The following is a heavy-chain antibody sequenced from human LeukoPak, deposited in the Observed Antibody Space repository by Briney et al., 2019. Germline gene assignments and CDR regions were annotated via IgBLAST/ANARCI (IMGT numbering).Heavy chain of an antibody. D-gene: IGHD3-9*01. J-gene: IGHJ6*02. Sequence: ASVKVSCKASGYTFATYGISWVRQAPGQGLEWMGGIIPIFGTANYAQKFQGRVTITTDESTSTAYMELSSLRSEDTAVYYCARVRRNLDWLSPRNYYYYVMDVWGQGTTVTVSS. CDR3: ARVRRNLDWLSPRNYYYYVMDV. CDR2: IIPIFGTA. V-gene: IGHV1-69*05. CDR1: GYTFATYG.